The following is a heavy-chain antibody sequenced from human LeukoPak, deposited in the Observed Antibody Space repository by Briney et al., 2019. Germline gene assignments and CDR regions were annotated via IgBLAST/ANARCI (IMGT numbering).Heavy chain of an antibody. CDR3: AKHGDNVWGSFRFGLDY. V-gene: IGHV3-23*01. D-gene: IGHD3-16*02. Sequence: GGSLRLSCAASGFTFGTYAMSWVRQAPGKGLEWVSLIIGSGNSIHYADSVKGRFTISRVNFKNTVFLQLNSLRPEDTAVYYCAKHGDNVWGSFRFGLDYWGQGTLVTVSS. CDR1: GFTFGTYA. J-gene: IGHJ4*02. CDR2: IIGSGNSI.